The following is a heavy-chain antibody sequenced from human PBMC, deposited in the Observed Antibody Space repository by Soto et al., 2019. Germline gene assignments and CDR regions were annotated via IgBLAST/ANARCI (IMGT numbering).Heavy chain of an antibody. D-gene: IGHD2-15*01. CDR3: ARAGYCSGGRCYSPYYYYGMDV. Sequence: QPGGSLRLSCGASAFSFSHYAMHWVRQAPGKGLECVAVISYDGNIKRYADSVKGRFTISRDNSENTLYLQMNSLSPEDTAVYYCARAGYCSGGRCYSPYYYYGMDVWGQGTTVTVSS. CDR2: ISYDGNIK. CDR1: AFSFSHYA. J-gene: IGHJ6*02. V-gene: IGHV3-30-3*01.